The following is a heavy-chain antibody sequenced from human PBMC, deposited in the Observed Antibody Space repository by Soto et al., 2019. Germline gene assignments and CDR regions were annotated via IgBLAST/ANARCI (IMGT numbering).Heavy chain of an antibody. CDR1: GGSISSGGYY. V-gene: IGHV4-31*03. CDR2: IYYSGST. Sequence: SETLSLTCTVSGGSISSGGYYWSWTRQHPGKGLEWIGYIYYSGSTYYNPSLKSRVTISVDTSKNQFSLKLSSVTAADTAVYYCARGLRLLSLGNFDYWGQGTLVTVSS. D-gene: IGHD5-12*01. J-gene: IGHJ4*02. CDR3: ARGLRLLSLGNFDY.